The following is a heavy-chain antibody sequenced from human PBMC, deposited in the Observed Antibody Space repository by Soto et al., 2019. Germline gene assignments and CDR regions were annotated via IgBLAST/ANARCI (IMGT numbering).Heavy chain of an antibody. CDR3: ARSWSGSTSGRVDV. CDR2: ISGSGGST. Sequence: EVQLLESGGGLVQPGGSLRLSCAASGFTFTTYGMSWVRQTPGKGLEWVSAISGSGGSTYYCDSVKGRFTISRDNSKNTLYLQMNSLRPEDTALYYCARSWSGSTSGRVDVWGQGTTVTVSS. CDR1: GFTFTTYG. D-gene: IGHD3-3*01. J-gene: IGHJ6*02. V-gene: IGHV3-23*02.